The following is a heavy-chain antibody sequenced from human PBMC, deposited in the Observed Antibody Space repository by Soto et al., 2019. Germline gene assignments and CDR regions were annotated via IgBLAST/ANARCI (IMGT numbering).Heavy chain of an antibody. D-gene: IGHD3-10*01. Sequence: ASVKVSCKASGYTFTGYYMHWMRQAPGQGLEWMGWINPNSGGTNYAQKFQGRVTMTRDTSISTAYMELSRLRSDDTAVYYCARDRRYYGSGSYEDYYYGMDVWGQGTAVTVSS. V-gene: IGHV1-2*02. CDR2: INPNSGGT. CDR1: GYTFTGYY. CDR3: ARDRRYYGSGSYEDYYYGMDV. J-gene: IGHJ6*02.